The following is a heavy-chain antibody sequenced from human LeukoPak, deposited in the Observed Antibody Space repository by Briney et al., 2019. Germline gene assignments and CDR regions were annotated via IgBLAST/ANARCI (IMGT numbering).Heavy chain of an antibody. CDR1: GFTFSSYG. Sequence: PGRSLRLSCAASGFTFSSYGMHWVRQAPGQGLEWVAVIWYDGSNKYYADSVKGRCTISRDNSKNTLYLQMNSLRAEDTAVYYCARDEQLLWFGEYWGQGTLVTVSS. J-gene: IGHJ4*02. D-gene: IGHD3-10*01. V-gene: IGHV3-33*01. CDR3: ARDEQLLWFGEY. CDR2: IWYDGSNK.